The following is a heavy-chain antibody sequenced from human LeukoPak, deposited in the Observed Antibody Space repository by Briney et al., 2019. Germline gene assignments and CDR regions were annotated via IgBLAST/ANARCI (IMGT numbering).Heavy chain of an antibody. CDR1: GYTFTSYD. Sequence: GASVKVSCKASGYTFTSYDINWVRQATGQGLEWMGWMNPNSGNTGYAQKFQGRVTITRNTSISTAYMELSSLRSEDTAVYYCARVGRGYYDFWSGYIPPYFDYWGQGTLVTVSS. J-gene: IGHJ4*02. V-gene: IGHV1-8*03. D-gene: IGHD3-3*01. CDR3: ARVGRGYYDFWSGYIPPYFDY. CDR2: MNPNSGNT.